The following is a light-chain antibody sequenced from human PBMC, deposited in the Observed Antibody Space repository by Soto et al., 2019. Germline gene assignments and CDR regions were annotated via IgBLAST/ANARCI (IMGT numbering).Light chain of an antibody. V-gene: IGLV1-51*01. Sequence: QSVLTQPPSVSAAPGQKVTISSSGSSSNIGNNYVSWYQQFPGTAPKLLIYDNNKRPSGIPDRFSGSNSGTSATLGITGLQTGDEADYYCATWDTSLRGEVFGGGTKVTVL. J-gene: IGLJ3*02. CDR2: DNN. CDR3: ATWDTSLRGEV. CDR1: SSNIGNNY.